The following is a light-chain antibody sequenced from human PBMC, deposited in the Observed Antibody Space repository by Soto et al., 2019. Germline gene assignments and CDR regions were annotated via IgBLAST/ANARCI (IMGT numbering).Light chain of an antibody. J-gene: IGKJ1*01. CDR3: QQYTNSPRT. Sequence: DIQMTQSPPTLSASVGDRVTITCRASQSISSWLAWYQQRPGKAPNLLIYDVSSLESGVPSRFSGSGSGTEFTLTISSLQPDDFATYYCQQYTNSPRTFGHWTKVEIK. CDR1: QSISSW. V-gene: IGKV1-5*01. CDR2: DVS.